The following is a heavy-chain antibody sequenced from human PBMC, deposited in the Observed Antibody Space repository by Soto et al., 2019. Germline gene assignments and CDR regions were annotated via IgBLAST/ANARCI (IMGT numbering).Heavy chain of an antibody. CDR3: ARDPAAGTGWFDP. CDR1: GGSISNVAFS. CDR2: IYNSGSA. V-gene: IGHV4-30-2*01. D-gene: IGHD6-13*01. Sequence: QLQLQESGSGLVKPSQTLSRTCAVSGGSISNVAFSWSWIRQPPGKGLEWIGYIYNSGSAYYNPSLKSRVTIFVDRSKNRFSLRLNSVTAADTAVYYWARDPAAGTGWFDPWGQGTLVTVSS. J-gene: IGHJ5*02.